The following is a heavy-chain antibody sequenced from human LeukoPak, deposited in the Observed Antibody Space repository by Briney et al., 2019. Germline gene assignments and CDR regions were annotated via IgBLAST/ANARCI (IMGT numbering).Heavy chain of an antibody. J-gene: IGHJ4*02. CDR3: AKVTVAATYDY. CDR2: ISYDGSNK. CDR1: GFTFSSYG. D-gene: IGHD2-15*01. V-gene: IGHV3-30*18. Sequence: GGSPRLSCAASGFTFSSYGMHWVRQAPGKGLEWVAVISYDGSNKYYADSVKGRFTISRDNSKNTLYLQMNSLRAEDTAVYYCAKVTVAATYDYWGQGTLVTVSS.